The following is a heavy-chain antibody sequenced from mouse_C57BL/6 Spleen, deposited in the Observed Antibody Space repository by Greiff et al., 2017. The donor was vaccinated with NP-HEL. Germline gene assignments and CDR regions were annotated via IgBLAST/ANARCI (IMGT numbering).Heavy chain of an antibody. V-gene: IGHV1-22*01. CDR3: ARSGKGTGTDY. Sequence: EVQLKQSGPELVKPGASVKMSCKASGYTFTDYNMHWVKQSHGKSLEWIGYINPNNGGTSYNQKFKGKATLTVNKSSSTAYMELRSLTSEDSAVYYCARSGKGTGTDYWGQGTTLTVSS. D-gene: IGHD4-1*01. J-gene: IGHJ2*01. CDR1: GYTFTDYN. CDR2: INPNNGGT.